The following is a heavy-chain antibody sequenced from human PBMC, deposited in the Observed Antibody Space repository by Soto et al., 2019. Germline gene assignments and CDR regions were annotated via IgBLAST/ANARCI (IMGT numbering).Heavy chain of an antibody. Sequence: GGQTLTCAASGFMFSAYWMSWVRQAPGKGLEGVANTHGDGGKIYYVDSVKGRFTISRDNAKRSLYPQMTSLRAEDTAVYYCARDFYGGYTYGPGDYWGQGALVTVSS. J-gene: IGHJ4*02. CDR2: THGDGGKI. CDR1: GFMFSAYW. CDR3: ARDFYGGYTYGPGDY. D-gene: IGHD5-18*01. V-gene: IGHV3-7*01.